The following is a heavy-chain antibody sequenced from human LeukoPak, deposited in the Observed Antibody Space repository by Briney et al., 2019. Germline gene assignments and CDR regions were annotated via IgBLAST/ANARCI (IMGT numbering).Heavy chain of an antibody. CDR3: ARDTYYYGSGTYYFNY. J-gene: IGHJ4*02. CDR1: SASIRSSNYY. Sequence: SETLSLTCTVSSASIRSSNYYWGWIRQPPGKGLEWIGSIYYNGNTYYNPSLKSRVTMSVDTSKNQFSLKLSSVTAADTAVYYCARDTYYYGSGTYYFNYWGQGTLVTVSS. D-gene: IGHD3-10*01. CDR2: IYYNGNT. V-gene: IGHV4-39*07.